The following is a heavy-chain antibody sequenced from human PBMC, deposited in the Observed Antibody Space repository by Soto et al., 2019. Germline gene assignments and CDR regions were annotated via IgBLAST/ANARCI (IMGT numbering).Heavy chain of an antibody. J-gene: IGHJ4*02. D-gene: IGHD3-10*01. CDR2: VSRDGETT. CDR3: AKDDGASGKDPFDY. CDR1: GFPLSTYA. V-gene: IGHV3-23*01. Sequence: EVQLLESGGDVVQPGGSLRLSCAASGFPLSTYAMTWVRHAAGNGLEWVSTVSRDGETTYYADSVKGRFSISRDNSKNTLYLQMNSLRAEDTAIYYCAKDDGASGKDPFDYWGQGILVTVSS.